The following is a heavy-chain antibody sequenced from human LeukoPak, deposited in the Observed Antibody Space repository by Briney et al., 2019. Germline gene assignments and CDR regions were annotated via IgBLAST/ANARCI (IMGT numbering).Heavy chain of an antibody. CDR1: GDSVSSNSAA. CDR3: AKDSKRYYYGSGSYPESDY. V-gene: IGHV6-1*01. Sequence: SQTLSLTCAISGDSVSSNSAAWNWIRQSPSRGLEWLGRTYYRSKWYNDYAVSVKSRITINPDTSKNQFSLQLNSVTPEDTAVYYCAKDSKRYYYGSGSYPESDYWGQGTLVTVSS. D-gene: IGHD3-10*01. J-gene: IGHJ4*02. CDR2: TYYRSKWYN.